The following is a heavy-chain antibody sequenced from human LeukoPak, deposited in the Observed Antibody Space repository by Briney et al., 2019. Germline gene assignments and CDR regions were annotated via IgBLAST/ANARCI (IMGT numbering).Heavy chain of an antibody. D-gene: IGHD2-2*01. CDR2: ISAYNGIT. V-gene: IGHV1-18*01. CDR1: GYTFTEYG. CDR3: ARDQKYQLPPGI. Sequence: ASVKVSCKASGYTFTEYGITWVRQAPGQGLEWLGWISAYNGITNYAQNFQDRVSMTTDTSTSTAYMELRSLRSDDTAVYYCARDQKYQLPPGIWGRGTLVTVSS. J-gene: IGHJ4*02.